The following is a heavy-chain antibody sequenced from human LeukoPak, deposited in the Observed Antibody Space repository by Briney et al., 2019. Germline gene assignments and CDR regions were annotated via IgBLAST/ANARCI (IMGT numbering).Heavy chain of an antibody. V-gene: IGHV1-2*02. Sequence: ASVKVSCKASGYTFTGYYMHWVRQAPGQGLEWMGWINPNSGGTNYAQKFQGRVTMTRNTSISTAYMELSSLRSEDTAVYYCARGLPGDSYGLGGWGQGTLVTVSS. D-gene: IGHD5-18*01. CDR3: ARGLPGDSYGLGG. CDR1: GYTFTGYY. J-gene: IGHJ4*02. CDR2: INPNSGGT.